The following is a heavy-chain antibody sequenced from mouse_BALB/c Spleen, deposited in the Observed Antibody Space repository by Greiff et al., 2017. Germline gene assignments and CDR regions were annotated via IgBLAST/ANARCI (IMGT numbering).Heavy chain of an antibody. V-gene: IGHV1S29*02. D-gene: IGHD2-1*01. Sequence: EVKLVESGPELVKPGASVKISCKASGYTFTDYNMHWVKQSHGKSLEWIGYIYPYNGGTGYNQKFKSKATLTVDNSSSTAYMELRSLTSEDSAVYCCARSDYGNVVFAYWGQGTLVTVSA. J-gene: IGHJ3*01. CDR1: GYTFTDYN. CDR3: ARSDYGNVVFAY. CDR2: IYPYNGGT.